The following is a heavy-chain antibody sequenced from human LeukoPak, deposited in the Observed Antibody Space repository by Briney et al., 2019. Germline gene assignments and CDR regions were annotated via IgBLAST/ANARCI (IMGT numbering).Heavy chain of an antibody. CDR1: GGSISSYY. CDR3: ARLLLWFGESWYFDL. CDR2: IYYSGST. V-gene: IGHV4-59*08. J-gene: IGHJ2*01. D-gene: IGHD3-10*01. Sequence: TSETLSLTCTVSGGSISSYYWSWIRQPPGKGLEWIGYIYYSGSTTYNPSLKSRVTISVDTSKNQFSLKLSSVTAADTAVYYCARLLLWFGESWYFDLWGRGTLVTVSS.